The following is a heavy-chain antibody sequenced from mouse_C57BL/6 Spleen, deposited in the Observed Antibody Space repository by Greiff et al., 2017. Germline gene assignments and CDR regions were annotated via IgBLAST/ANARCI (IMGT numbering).Heavy chain of an antibody. V-gene: IGHV1-82*01. J-gene: IGHJ4*01. CDR2: IYPGDGDT. CDR1: GYAFSSSW. CDR3: ARESSGLYYAMDY. Sequence: QVQLKESGPELVKPGASVKISCKASGYAFSSSWMNWVKQRPGKGLEWIGRIYPGDGDTNYNGKFKGKATLTADKSSSTAYMQLSSLTSEDSAVYFCARESSGLYYAMDYWGQGTSVTVSS. D-gene: IGHD3-2*02.